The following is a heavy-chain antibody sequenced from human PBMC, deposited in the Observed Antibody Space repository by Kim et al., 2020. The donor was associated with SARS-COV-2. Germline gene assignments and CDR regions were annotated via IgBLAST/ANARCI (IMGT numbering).Heavy chain of an antibody. CDR3: ASRLPDYYDSSGYYPSLFDY. CDR2: FDPEDGET. Sequence: ASVKVSCKVSGYTLTELSMHWVRQAPGKGLEWMGGFDPEDGETIYAQKFQGRVTMTEDTSTDTAYMELSSLRSEDTAVYYCASRLPDYYDSSGYYPSLFDYWGQGTLVTVSS. CDR1: GYTLTELS. V-gene: IGHV1-24*01. J-gene: IGHJ4*02. D-gene: IGHD3-22*01.